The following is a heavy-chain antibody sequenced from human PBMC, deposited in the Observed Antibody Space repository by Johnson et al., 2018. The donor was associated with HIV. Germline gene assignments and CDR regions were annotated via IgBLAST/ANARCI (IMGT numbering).Heavy chain of an antibody. J-gene: IGHJ3*02. D-gene: IGHD3-10*01. CDR1: DFTVSSNY. CDR2: IYSGGST. CDR3: ARSPPSYGSGSYLGLDAFDI. V-gene: IGHV3-53*01. Sequence: VQLVESGGRLIRPGGSLRLSCTASDFTVSSNYMSWVRQAPGKGLEWVSVIYSGGSTYYADSVKGRFTISRDNSKNTVYLQMNSLRAEDTAVYYCARSPPSYGSGSYLGLDAFDIWGKGTMVTVSS.